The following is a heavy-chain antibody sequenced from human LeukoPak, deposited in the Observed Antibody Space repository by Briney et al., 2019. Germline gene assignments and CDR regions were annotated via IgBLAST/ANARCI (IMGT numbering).Heavy chain of an antibody. CDR3: ARAREMATNHNADT. CDR2: ISFDATNK. CDR1: GFTFSSYG. V-gene: IGHV3-30*03. J-gene: IGHJ5*02. Sequence: GGSLRLSCAASGFTFSSYGMHWVRQAPGKGLEWVAVISFDATNKYYADSVKGRFTISRDNSKNTLYLQMNSLRAEDTAVYYCARAREMATNHNADTWGQGTLVTVSS. D-gene: IGHD5-24*01.